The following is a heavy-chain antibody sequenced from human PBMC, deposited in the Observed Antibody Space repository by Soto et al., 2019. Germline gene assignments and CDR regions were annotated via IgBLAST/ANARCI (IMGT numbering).Heavy chain of an antibody. CDR1: GFTFGDYA. J-gene: IGHJ1*01. V-gene: IGHV3-49*04. CDR2: IRSKAYGATT. D-gene: IGHD4-17*01. Sequence: PGGSLRLSCTASGFTFGDYAMSWVRQAPGKGLEWVGFIRSKAYGATTEYAASVKGRFTISRDDSKSIAYLQMNSLKTEDTAVYYCTRTPTNYGYAEYFLHWGQGALVTVSS. CDR3: TRTPTNYGYAEYFLH.